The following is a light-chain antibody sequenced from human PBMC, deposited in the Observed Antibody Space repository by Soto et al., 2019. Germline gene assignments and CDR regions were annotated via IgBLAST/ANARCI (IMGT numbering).Light chain of an antibody. J-gene: IGLJ2*01. CDR3: QSYDTSTPVV. CDR2: EDN. CDR1: SGNIGSNY. V-gene: IGLV6-57*04. Sequence: NFMLTQAHSVSEYPGKTVTISCTRRSGNIGSNYVQWYQQRPGSAPTTLIYEDNQRPSGVPDRFSGSIDRSSNSASLTISGLKTEDEADYYCQSYDTSTPVVFGGGTKLTVL.